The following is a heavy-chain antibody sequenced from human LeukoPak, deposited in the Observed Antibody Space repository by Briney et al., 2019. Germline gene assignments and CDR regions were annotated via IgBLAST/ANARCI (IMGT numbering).Heavy chain of an antibody. J-gene: IGHJ4*02. CDR2: IIPIFGTA. CDR1: GGTFSSYA. Sequence: ASVKVSCKASGGTFSSYAISWVRQAPGQGLEWMGGIIPIFGTANYAQKFQGRVTITADESTSTAYMELSSLRSEDTAVYYCASRRGVFWSGYYDYWGQGTLVTVST. D-gene: IGHD3-3*01. CDR3: ASRRGVFWSGYYDY. V-gene: IGHV1-69*13.